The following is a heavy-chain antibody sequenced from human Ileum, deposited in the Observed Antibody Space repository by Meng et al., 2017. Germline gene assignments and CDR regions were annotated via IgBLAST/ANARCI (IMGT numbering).Heavy chain of an antibody. CDR2: TYYRSKWYN. V-gene: IGHV6-1*01. CDR3: ARDGGAAPDYFDY. Sequence: QVQLQQSGPGLVMPSQTLALSCAILGDSVSSNSAAWNWIRQSPSRGLEWLGRTYYRSKWYNNYAVSVRSRISINPDTSKNQFSLQLNSVTPEDTAVYYCARDGGAAPDYFDYWGQGTLVTVSS. J-gene: IGHJ4*02. D-gene: IGHD3-16*01. CDR1: GDSVSSNSAA.